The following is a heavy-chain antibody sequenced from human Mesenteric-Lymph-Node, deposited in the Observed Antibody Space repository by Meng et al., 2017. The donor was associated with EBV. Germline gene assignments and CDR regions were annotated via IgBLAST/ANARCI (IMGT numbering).Heavy chain of an antibody. CDR1: GGSISSYSW. V-gene: IGHV4-4*02. CDR3: AKVENSGRFSWFDP. J-gene: IGHJ5*02. Sequence: QAACPRHGQPSEPLPLTCAFSGGSISSYSWWSWSRQPPGKRLEWMGEIYHSGSTNYNPSLSSRVTISVDKSKNQFSLKLTSVPAADTALYSCAKVENSGRFSWFDPWGQGTLVTVSS. CDR2: IYHSGST. D-gene: IGHD3-10*01.